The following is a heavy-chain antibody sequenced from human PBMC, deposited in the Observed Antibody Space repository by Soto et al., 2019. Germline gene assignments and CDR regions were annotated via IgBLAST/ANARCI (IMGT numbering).Heavy chain of an antibody. V-gene: IGHV3-30-3*01. J-gene: IGHJ6*02. CDR1: GFTFSSYV. CDR3: ARDQWSGASYYYGMDV. Sequence: QVKLVESRGGVVQPGRSLRLSCAASGFTFSSYVMHWVRQAPGKGLEWVAVISYDGSNKYYADSVKGRFTISRDNSKNTLYLQMNSLRAEDTAVYYCARDQWSGASYYYGMDVWGQGTTFTVSS. D-gene: IGHD2-15*01. CDR2: ISYDGSNK.